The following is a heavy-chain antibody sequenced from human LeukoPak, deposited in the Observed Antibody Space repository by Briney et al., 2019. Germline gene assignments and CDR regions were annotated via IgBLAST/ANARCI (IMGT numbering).Heavy chain of an antibody. D-gene: IGHD6-19*01. V-gene: IGHV4-59*01. CDR2: LHYSGTT. CDR3: AGGSGSGWMVDS. CDR1: GASLSTYS. Sequence: KASQTLSLTCTVSGASLSTYSCVWIRQPPGKGLEWIGHLHYSGTTNYNPSLKSRVTISVDTSKNQFSLKLSSVTAADTAVYYCAGGSGSGWMVDSWGQGILVTVSS. J-gene: IGHJ4*02.